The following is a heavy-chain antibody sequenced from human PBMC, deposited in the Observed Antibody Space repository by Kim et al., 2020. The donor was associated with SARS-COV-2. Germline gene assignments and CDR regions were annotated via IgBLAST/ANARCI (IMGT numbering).Heavy chain of an antibody. Sequence: SVKVSCKASGFSFTNSAVQWVRQPRGQRLEWIGWIVVGSGKTNYAQKLQERLTITWDTSTSTAYMELSSLTSDDTAVYYCAARRFCSSAGCPKYFDYWGQGTLVTVSS. V-gene: IGHV1-58*01. CDR2: IVVGSGKT. J-gene: IGHJ4*02. CDR1: GFSFTNSA. CDR3: AARRFCSSAGCPKYFDY. D-gene: IGHD2-2*01.